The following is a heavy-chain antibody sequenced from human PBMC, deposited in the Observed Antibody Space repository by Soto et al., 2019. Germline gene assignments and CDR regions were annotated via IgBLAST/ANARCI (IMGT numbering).Heavy chain of an antibody. J-gene: IGHJ6*02. Sequence: QVQLVESGGGVVQPGRSLRLSCAASGFTLSSAIMHWVRQAPGKGLEWVAAMSDDESNTYYAASVKGRFTISGDNSNNTLYLQMNSLRLEDTAVYYCAREIDGMDVWGQGTTVTVSS. CDR3: AREIDGMDV. CDR1: GFTLSSAI. V-gene: IGHV3-30*03. CDR2: MSDDESNT.